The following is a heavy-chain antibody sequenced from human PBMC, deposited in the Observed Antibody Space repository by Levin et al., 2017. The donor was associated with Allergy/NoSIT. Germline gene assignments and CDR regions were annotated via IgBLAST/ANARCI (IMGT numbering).Heavy chain of an antibody. V-gene: IGHV3-11*01. D-gene: IGHD3-3*02. CDR1: GFTFSDYY. CDR2: ISSSGSTI. CDR3: ARRARGIFGVVSPDWYFDL. Sequence: GESLKISCAASGFTFSDYYMSWIRQAPGKGLEWVSYISSSGSTIYYADSVKGRFTISRDNAKNSLYLQMNSLRAEDTAVYYCARRARGIFGVVSPDWYFDLWGRGTLVTVSS. J-gene: IGHJ2*01.